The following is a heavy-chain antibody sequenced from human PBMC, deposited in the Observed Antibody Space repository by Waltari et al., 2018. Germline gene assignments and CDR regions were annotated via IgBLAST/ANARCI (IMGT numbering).Heavy chain of an antibody. V-gene: IGHV3-53*01. Sequence: EVQVVESGGGLIQPGGSLRLSCTASGFSVSTNYMSWVRQAPGKGLEWVSLIESSGATYYTDPGTGRFTITRDNSKNTVYIQMNSLRAEDTAVYYCASPGWYGDYVSDTFDIWGQGTMVTVSS. J-gene: IGHJ3*02. CDR1: GFSVSTNY. CDR2: IESSGAT. CDR3: ASPGWYGDYVSDTFDI. D-gene: IGHD4-17*01.